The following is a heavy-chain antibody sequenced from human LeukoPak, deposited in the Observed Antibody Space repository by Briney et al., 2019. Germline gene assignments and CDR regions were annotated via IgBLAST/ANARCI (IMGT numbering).Heavy chain of an antibody. CDR3: ARGGGYCSSTSCYTGKTPFDP. CDR1: GGSISSYY. J-gene: IGHJ5*02. D-gene: IGHD2-2*02. CDR2: IYTSGST. V-gene: IGHV4-4*07. Sequence: SETLSLTCTVSGGSISSYYWSWIRQPAGKGLGWIGRIYTSGSTNYNPSLKSRVTMSVDTSKNQFSLKLSSVTAADTAVYYCARGGGYCSSTSCYTGKTPFDPWGQGTLVTVSS.